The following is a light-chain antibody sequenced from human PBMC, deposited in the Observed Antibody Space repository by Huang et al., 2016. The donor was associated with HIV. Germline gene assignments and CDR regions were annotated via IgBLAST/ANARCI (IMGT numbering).Light chain of an antibody. CDR3: QQTYSTWT. V-gene: IGKV1-39*01. CDR1: QSIRSY. J-gene: IGKJ1*01. Sequence: DIQMTQSPSSLSASVGDRVTITCRASQSIRSYLNWYQQKPGKAPNLLIYAASSLQSGVPSRFSGSGSGTDFTLTISSLQPEDFATYYCQQTYSTWTFGQGTKVEIK. CDR2: AAS.